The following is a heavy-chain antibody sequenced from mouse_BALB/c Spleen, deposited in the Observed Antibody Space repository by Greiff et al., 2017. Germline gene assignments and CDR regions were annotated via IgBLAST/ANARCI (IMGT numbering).Heavy chain of an antibody. V-gene: IGHV2-2*02. CDR1: GFSLTSYG. Sequence: QVQLKESGPGLVQPSQSLSITCTVSGFSLTSYGVHWVRQSPGKGLEWLGVIWSGGSTDYNAAFISRLSISKDNSKSQVFFKMNSLQANDTAIYYCAICYGSSVAWFAYWGQGTLVTVSA. CDR2: IWSGGST. D-gene: IGHD1-1*01. CDR3: AICYGSSVAWFAY. J-gene: IGHJ3*01.